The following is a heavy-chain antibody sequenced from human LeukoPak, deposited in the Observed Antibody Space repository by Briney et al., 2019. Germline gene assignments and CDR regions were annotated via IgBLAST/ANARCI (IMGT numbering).Heavy chain of an antibody. CDR2: INSDGSST. CDR1: GFTFSSYW. Sequence: PGGSLRLSCAASGFTFSSYWMYWVRQAPGKGLVWVSRINSDGSSTSYADSVKGRFTISRDNAKNTLYLQMNSLRAEDTAVYYCARVDSGSYWRGFDYWGQGTLVTVSS. V-gene: IGHV3-74*01. CDR3: ARVDSGSYWRGFDY. J-gene: IGHJ4*02. D-gene: IGHD1-26*01.